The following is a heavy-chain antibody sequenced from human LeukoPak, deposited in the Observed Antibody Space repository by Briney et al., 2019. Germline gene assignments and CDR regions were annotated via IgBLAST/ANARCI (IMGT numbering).Heavy chain of an antibody. CDR2: IYHSGST. J-gene: IGHJ4*02. CDR1: GGSISSGGYS. Sequence: NTSETLSLTCAVSGGSISSGGYSWSWIRQPPGKGLEWIGYIYHSGSTYYNPSLKSRVTISVDRSKNQFSLKLSSVTAADTAVYYCARFRGHYWDYWGQGTLVTVSS. CDR3: ARFRGHYWDY. D-gene: IGHD2-15*01. V-gene: IGHV4-30-2*01.